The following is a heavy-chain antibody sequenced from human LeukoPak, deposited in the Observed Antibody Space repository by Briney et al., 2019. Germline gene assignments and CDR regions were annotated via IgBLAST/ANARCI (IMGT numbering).Heavy chain of an antibody. CDR2: IWYDGSNK. CDR3: ARDRASSGYYGYFDY. J-gene: IGHJ4*02. CDR1: GFTFSSYG. D-gene: IGHD3-22*01. V-gene: IGHV3-33*01. Sequence: GRSLRLSCTASGFTFSSYGMHWVRQAPGKGLEWVAVIWYDGSNKYYADSVKGRFTISRDNSKNTLYLQMNSLRAEDTAVYYCARDRASSGYYGYFDYWGQGTLVTVSS.